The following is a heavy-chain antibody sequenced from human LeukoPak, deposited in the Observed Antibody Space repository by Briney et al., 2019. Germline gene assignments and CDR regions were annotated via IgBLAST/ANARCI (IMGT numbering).Heavy chain of an antibody. CDR1: GGSISSSSYY. CDR2: IYYSGST. CDR3: ASRDYYGSGSLWGGDAFDI. V-gene: IGHV4-39*01. Sequence: SETLSLTCTVSGGSISSSSYYWGWIRQPPGKGLEWIGNIYYSGSTYYNPSHKSRVTISVDTSKNQFSLKLSSVAAADTAVYYCASRDYYGSGSLWGGDAFDIWGQGTMVTVSS. D-gene: IGHD3-10*01. J-gene: IGHJ3*02.